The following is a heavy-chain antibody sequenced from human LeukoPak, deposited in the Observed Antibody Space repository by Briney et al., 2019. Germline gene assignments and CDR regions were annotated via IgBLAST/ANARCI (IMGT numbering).Heavy chain of an antibody. CDR3: AGNYYDSSGYPLDY. Sequence: ASVKVSCKASGYTFTSYYMHWVRQAPGQGLEWMEWINPNSGGTNYAQKFQGRVTMTRDTSISTAYMELSRLRSDDTAVYYCAGNYYDSSGYPLDYWGQGTLVTVSS. J-gene: IGHJ4*02. V-gene: IGHV1-2*02. CDR2: INPNSGGT. CDR1: GYTFTSYY. D-gene: IGHD3-22*01.